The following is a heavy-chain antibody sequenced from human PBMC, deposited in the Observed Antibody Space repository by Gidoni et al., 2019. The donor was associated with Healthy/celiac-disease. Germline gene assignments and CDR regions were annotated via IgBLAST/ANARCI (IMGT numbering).Heavy chain of an antibody. CDR1: GFTVSSYA. CDR2: ISGSGGTP. V-gene: IGHV3-23*01. Sequence: EVQLLESGGGLVQPGGSLRISCAAAGFTVSSYAMSGVRQAPGAGLGWVSAISGSGGTPYYADSVKGRFTISRDNSKNTLYLQMNSLRAEDTAVYYCANLGYCTNGVCYNYYYGMDVWGQGTTVTVSS. CDR3: ANLGYCTNGVCYNYYYGMDV. D-gene: IGHD2-8*01. J-gene: IGHJ6*02.